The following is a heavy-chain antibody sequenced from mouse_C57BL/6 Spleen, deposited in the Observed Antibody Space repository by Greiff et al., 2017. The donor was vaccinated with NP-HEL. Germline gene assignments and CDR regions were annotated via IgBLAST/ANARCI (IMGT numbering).Heavy chain of an antibody. CDR3: SRWGAFYDGYYWGAMDY. CDR1: GYTFTSYW. Sequence: QVQLQQSGAELVRPGSSVKLSCKASGYTFTSYWMHWVKQRPIQGLEWIGNIDPSDSETHYNQKFKDKATLTVDKSSSTAYMQLSSLTSEDSAVYYCSRWGAFYDGYYWGAMDYWGQGTSVTVSS. V-gene: IGHV1-52*01. CDR2: IDPSDSET. J-gene: IGHJ4*01. D-gene: IGHD2-3*01.